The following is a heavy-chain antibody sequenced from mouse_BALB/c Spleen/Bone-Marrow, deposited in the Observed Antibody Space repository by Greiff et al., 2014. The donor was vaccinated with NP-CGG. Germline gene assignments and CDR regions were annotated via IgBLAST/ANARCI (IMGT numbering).Heavy chain of an antibody. V-gene: IGHV1-9*01. Sequence: VQLQQSGAELMKPGASVRISCKATGYTFTDYWIQWVKQRPGHGLEWIGEILPGSGNTNYNEKFKGKATFTADASSNTAYMQLSSLTSEDSAVYYCARSGIRADRSFDYWGQGTTLTVSS. CDR2: ILPGSGNT. CDR1: GYTFTDYW. CDR3: ARSGIRADRSFDY. D-gene: IGHD4-1*01. J-gene: IGHJ2*01.